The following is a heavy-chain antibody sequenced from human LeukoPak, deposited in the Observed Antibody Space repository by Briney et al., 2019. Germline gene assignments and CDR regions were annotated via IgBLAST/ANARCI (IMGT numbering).Heavy chain of an antibody. J-gene: IGHJ4*02. V-gene: IGHV3-11*06. D-gene: IGHD3-10*01. CDR1: RFTFSDYY. CDR3: ARSTHGSGSYYSFDY. CDR2: TSRSGTYK. Sequence: GGSLRLSCSASRFTFSDYYMSWIRQAPGKGLEWVSYTSRSGTYKNYADSVKGRFTISRDNAKDSLYLQMNSLRAEDTAVYYCARSTHGSGSYYSFDYWGQGTLVTVSS.